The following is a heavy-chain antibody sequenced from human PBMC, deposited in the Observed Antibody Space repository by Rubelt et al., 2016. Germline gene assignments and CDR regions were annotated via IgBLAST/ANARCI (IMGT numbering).Heavy chain of an antibody. CDR1: GFTFSSFS. D-gene: IGHD3-10*01. V-gene: IGHV3-64D*06. Sequence: EVQLVESGGDLVQPGGSLRLSCSASGFTFSSFSMHWVRQAPGKGLEYVSAITPGGDGTYYADSVKGRFTISRDNSKNTLYLQLSSLRAEDTAVYYCARAHFGTRNAFDIWGQGTMVTVSS. CDR3: ARAHFGTRNAFDI. J-gene: IGHJ3*02. CDR2: ITPGGDGT.